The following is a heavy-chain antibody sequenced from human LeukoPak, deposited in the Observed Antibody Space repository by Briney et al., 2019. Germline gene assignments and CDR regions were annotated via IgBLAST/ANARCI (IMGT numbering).Heavy chain of an antibody. J-gene: IGHJ4*02. CDR2: ISSSGSTI. CDR3: ARGEGYSSSWYE. V-gene: IGHV3-48*03. CDR1: GFTFSSYE. Sequence: GGSLRLSCAASGFTFSSYEMNWVRQAPGKGLEWVSYISSSGSTIYYADSVKGRFTISRDNAKNSLYLQMNSLRAEDTAVYYCARGEGYSSSWYEWGQGTLVTVSS. D-gene: IGHD6-13*01.